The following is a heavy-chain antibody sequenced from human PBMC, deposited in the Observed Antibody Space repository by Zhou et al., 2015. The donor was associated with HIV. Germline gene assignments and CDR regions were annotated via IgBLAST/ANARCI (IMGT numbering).Heavy chain of an antibody. CDR2: FIALVDAS. V-gene: IGHV1-46*01. CDR3: ARGWVGATSGAFDI. D-gene: IGHD1-26*01. CDR1: GYTFTSYY. Sequence: QVQLVQSGAEVKKPGASVKVSCKASGYTFTSYYMHWVRQAPGQGLEWVGGFIALVDASRFAQKFRHRVSITADDSTNTAFMELSSLTFEDTAVYYCARGWVGATSGAFDIWGQGTMVTVSS. J-gene: IGHJ3*02.